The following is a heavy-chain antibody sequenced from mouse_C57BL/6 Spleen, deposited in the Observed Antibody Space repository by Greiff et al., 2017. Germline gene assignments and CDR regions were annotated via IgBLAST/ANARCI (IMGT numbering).Heavy chain of an antibody. CDR1: GFSLTSYG. V-gene: IGHV2-9*01. CDR3: AQRTYGYDVFAY. Sequence: VQLVESGPGLVAPSQSLSITCTVSGFSLTSYGVDWVRQPPGKGLEWLGAIWGGGSTNYNSAPVSRLSISKDNSKSQVSLKMNSLQTDDTAMYYCAQRTYGYDVFAYWGQGTLVTVSA. CDR2: IWGGGST. J-gene: IGHJ3*01. D-gene: IGHD2-2*01.